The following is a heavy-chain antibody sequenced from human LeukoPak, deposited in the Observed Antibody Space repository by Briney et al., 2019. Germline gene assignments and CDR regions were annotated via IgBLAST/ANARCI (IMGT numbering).Heavy chain of an antibody. CDR3: AREVGGYSYAYFDY. D-gene: IGHD5-18*01. CDR2: IKQDGSEK. J-gene: IGHJ4*02. Sequence: PGGSLRLSCAASGFTFSSYWMSWVRQAPGKGLEWVANIKQDGSEKYYVDSVKGRFTISRDNSKNTLYLQMNSLRAEDTAVYYCAREVGGYSYAYFDYWGQGTLVTVSS. CDR1: GFTFSSYW. V-gene: IGHV3-7*03.